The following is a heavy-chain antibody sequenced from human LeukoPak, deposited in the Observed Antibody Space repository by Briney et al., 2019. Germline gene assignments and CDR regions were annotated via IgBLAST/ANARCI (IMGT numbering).Heavy chain of an antibody. CDR2: IKQDGSEA. V-gene: IGHV3-7*02. Sequence: GGSLRLSCAASGFTFSTYWMSWVRQAPGKGLEWVANIKQDGSEAYYVDSVQGRFTGSRDNAKSSLYLQMNSLRAEDTAVYYCATLYSFGSYYFDYWGQGTLVTVSS. J-gene: IGHJ4*02. D-gene: IGHD5-18*01. CDR3: ATLYSFGSYYFDY. CDR1: GFTFSTYW.